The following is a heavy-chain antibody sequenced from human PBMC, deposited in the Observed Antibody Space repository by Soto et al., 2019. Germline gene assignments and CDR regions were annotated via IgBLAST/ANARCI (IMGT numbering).Heavy chain of an antibody. CDR1: GFTVSSHA. CDR2: ITADGGT. D-gene: IGHD2-15*01. CDR3: APHVSCSGGSCQYDAFAI. J-gene: IGHJ3*02. V-gene: IGHV3-23*01. Sequence: EVQVLESGGGLVQPGGSLRLSCEGSGFTVSSHAMTWIRQAPGKGPEWVSTITADGGTYYADSVKGRFAMSRDTSESTRYLQMNSLGAEDTAAYYCAPHVSCSGGSCQYDAFAIRGQGTMVTVSS.